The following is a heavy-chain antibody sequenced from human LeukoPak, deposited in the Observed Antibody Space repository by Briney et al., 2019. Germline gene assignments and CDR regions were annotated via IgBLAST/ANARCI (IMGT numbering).Heavy chain of an antibody. Sequence: ASVKVSCKASGYTFTSNYIHWVRQSPGQGLEWMGMIYPRDGSTSYAQKFQGRVTVTRDTSTSTVHMELSGLRSEDTAVYYCARDQEGFDYWGQGTLVTVSS. J-gene: IGHJ4*02. CDR1: GYTFTSNY. V-gene: IGHV1-46*01. CDR3: ARDQEGFDY. CDR2: IYPRDGST.